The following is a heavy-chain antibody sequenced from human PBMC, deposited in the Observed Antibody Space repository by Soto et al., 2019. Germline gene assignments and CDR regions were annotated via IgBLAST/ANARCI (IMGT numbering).Heavy chain of an antibody. J-gene: IGHJ4*02. D-gene: IGHD3-22*01. CDR2: INPSGGST. CDR1: GYTFTSYG. V-gene: IGHV1-46*01. Sequence: ASVKVSCKASGYTFTSYGISWVRQAPGQGLEWMGIINPSGGSTSYAQKFQGRVTMTRDTSTSTVYMELSSLRSEDTAVYYCAIEPVTYYYDSSGYYYSYWGQGTLVTVSS. CDR3: AIEPVTYYYDSSGYYYSY.